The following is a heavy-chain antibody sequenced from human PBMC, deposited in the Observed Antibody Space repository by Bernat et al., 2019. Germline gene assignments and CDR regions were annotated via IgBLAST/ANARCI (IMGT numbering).Heavy chain of an antibody. V-gene: IGHV3-30*01. CDR3: ASPDGDSSSSGGFY. Sequence: QVQLVESGGGVVQPGRSLRLSCAASGFTFSSNAMHWVRQAPGKGLEWVAVISYDGSNKYYADSVKGRFTISRDNSKNTLYLQMNSLRAEDTAVYYCASPDGDSSSSGGFYWGQGTLVTVSS. J-gene: IGHJ4*02. D-gene: IGHD6-6*01. CDR2: ISYDGSNK. CDR1: GFTFSSNA.